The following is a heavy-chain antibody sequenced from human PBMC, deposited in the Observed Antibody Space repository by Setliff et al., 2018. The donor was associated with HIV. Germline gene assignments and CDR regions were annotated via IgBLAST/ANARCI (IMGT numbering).Heavy chain of an antibody. Sequence: SETLSLTCTVSGGPIRSPNWWSWVRQPPGKGLEWIGEIFHGGNTNYSPSLESRVTLSVDKSKNQFSLKLSSVTAADTAVYYCARDLGARLPNYNWFDPWGQGTLVTVSS. D-gene: IGHD1-26*01. CDR3: ARDLGARLPNYNWFDP. J-gene: IGHJ5*02. CDR2: IFHGGNT. CDR1: GGPIRSPNW. V-gene: IGHV4-4*02.